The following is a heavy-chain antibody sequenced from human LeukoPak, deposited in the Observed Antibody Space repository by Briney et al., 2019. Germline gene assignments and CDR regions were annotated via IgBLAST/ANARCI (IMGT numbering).Heavy chain of an antibody. CDR1: GGSISSYY. D-gene: IGHD3-3*01. CDR2: IYYSGST. J-gene: IGHJ4*02. Sequence: SETLSLTCTVSGGSISSYYWSWIRQPPGKGLEWIGYIYYSGSTNYNPSLKSRVTISVGTSKNQFSLKLSSVTAADTAVYYCARGIDDFWIGYWGQGTLVTVSS. CDR3: ARGIDDFWIGY. V-gene: IGHV4-59*12.